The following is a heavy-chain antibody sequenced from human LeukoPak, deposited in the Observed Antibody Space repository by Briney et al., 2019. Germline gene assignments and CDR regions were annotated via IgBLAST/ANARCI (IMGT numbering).Heavy chain of an antibody. CDR3: AKSQGYSQGFDY. J-gene: IGHJ4*02. CDR1: GFTFSSYG. V-gene: IGHV3-30*18. D-gene: IGHD5-18*01. Sequence: GGSLRLSCAASGFTFSSYGMHWVRQAPGKGLEWVAVISYDGRNKYYADSVKGRFTTSRDNSKNTLYLQMNNLRTEDTAVYYCAKSQGYSQGFDYWGQGTLVTVSS. CDR2: ISYDGRNK.